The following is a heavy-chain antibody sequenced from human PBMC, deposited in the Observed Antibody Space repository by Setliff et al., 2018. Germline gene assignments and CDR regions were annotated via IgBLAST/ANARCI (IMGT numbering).Heavy chain of an antibody. CDR3: AIDGSGSYLYYYYGMDV. D-gene: IGHD3-10*01. CDR2: INAGNGNT. CDR1: GYTFTSYA. J-gene: IGHJ6*02. V-gene: IGHV1-3*01. Sequence: GASVKVSCKAPGYTFTSYAMHWVRQAPGQRLEWMGWINAGNGNTKYSQKFQGRVTITRDTSASTAYMGLRSLRSEDKAVYYCAIDGSGSYLYYYYGMDVWGQGTTVTVSS.